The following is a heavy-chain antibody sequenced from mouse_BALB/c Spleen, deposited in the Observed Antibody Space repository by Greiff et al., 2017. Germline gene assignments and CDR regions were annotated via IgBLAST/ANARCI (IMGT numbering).Heavy chain of an antibody. D-gene: IGHD1-1*01. CDR1: GYTFTNYW. J-gene: IGHJ2*01. CDR2: IYPGGGYT. V-gene: IGHV1-63*02. CDR3: ARDSTTVVATRYYFDY. Sequence: QVQLQQSGAELVRPGTSVKISCKASGYTFTNYWLGWVKQRPGHGLEWIGDIYPGGGYTNYNEKFKGKATLTADTSSSTAYMQLSSLTSEDSAVYFCARDSTTVVATRYYFDYWGQGTTLTVSS.